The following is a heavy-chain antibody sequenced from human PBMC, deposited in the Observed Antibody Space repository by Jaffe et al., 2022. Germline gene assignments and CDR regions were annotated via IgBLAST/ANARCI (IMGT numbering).Heavy chain of an antibody. CDR1: GGSISSSSYY. CDR3: ARHGYDFWSGYTYYFDY. J-gene: IGHJ4*02. V-gene: IGHV4-39*01. CDR2: IYYSGST. Sequence: QLQLQESGPGLVKPSETLSLTCTVSGGSISSSSYYWGWIRQPPGKGLEWIGSIYYSGSTYYNPSLKSRVTISVDTSKNQFSLKLSSVTAADTAVYYCARHGYDFWSGYTYYFDYWGQGTLVTVSS. D-gene: IGHD3-3*01.